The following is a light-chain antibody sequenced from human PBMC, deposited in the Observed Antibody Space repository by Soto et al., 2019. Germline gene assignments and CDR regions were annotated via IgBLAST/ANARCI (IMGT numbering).Light chain of an antibody. CDR1: NYNIGNNY. CDR3: GTWDSSLSAWV. J-gene: IGLJ3*02. Sequence: QSLLTQPPSVSAAPGQRVTISCSGSNYNIGNNYVSWYQQLPGTAPKVVIYDNKKRPSGITDRFSGSQSGPSATLDITGLQTGDEADYYCGTWDSSLSAWVFGGGTKLTVL. CDR2: DNK. V-gene: IGLV1-51*01.